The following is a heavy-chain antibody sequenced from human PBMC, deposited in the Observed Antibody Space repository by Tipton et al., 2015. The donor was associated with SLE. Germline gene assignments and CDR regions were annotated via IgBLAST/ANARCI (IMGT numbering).Heavy chain of an antibody. CDR1: GFTFSSYA. Sequence: SLRLSCAASGFTFSSYAMSWVRQAPGKGLEWVSAISGSGGSTYYADSVKGRFTISRDNSKNTLYLQMNSLRAEDTAVYYCAKDWGSKTPWGIDAFDIWGQGTMVTVSS. CDR2: ISGSGGST. CDR3: AKDWGSKTPWGIDAFDI. V-gene: IGHV3-23*01. D-gene: IGHD3-16*01. J-gene: IGHJ3*02.